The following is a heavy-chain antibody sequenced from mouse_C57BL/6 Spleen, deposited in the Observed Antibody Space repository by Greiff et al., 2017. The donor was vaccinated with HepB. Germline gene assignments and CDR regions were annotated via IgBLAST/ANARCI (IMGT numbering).Heavy chain of an antibody. D-gene: IGHD2-1*01. J-gene: IGHJ4*01. CDR3: ARTRNPSIAMDY. CDR2: ISSGSSTI. V-gene: IGHV5-17*01. CDR1: GFTFSDYG. Sequence: EVKLMESGGGLVKPGGSLKLSCAASGFTFSDYGMHWVRQAPEKGLEWVAYISSGSSTIYYADTVKGRFTISRDNAKNTLFLQMTSLRSEDTAMYYCARTRNPSIAMDYWGQGTSVTVSS.